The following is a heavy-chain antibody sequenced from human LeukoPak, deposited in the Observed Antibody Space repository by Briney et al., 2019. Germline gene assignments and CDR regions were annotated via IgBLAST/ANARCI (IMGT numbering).Heavy chain of an antibody. CDR3: TTDDGGGLGH. J-gene: IGHJ4*02. V-gene: IGHV1-46*03. D-gene: IGHD2-15*01. CDR1: GYTLTNYY. Sequence: ASVKFSCKASGYTLTNYYVHWVRQAPGQGLEWMGRINPSGAGTSYAQKFQGRVTMTRDTSTSTVYMELSGLRSEDTAVYYCTTDDGGGLGHWGQGTLVTVSS. CDR2: INPSGAGT.